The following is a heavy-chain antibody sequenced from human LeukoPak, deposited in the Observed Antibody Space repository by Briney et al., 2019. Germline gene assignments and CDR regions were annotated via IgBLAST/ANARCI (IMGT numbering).Heavy chain of an antibody. D-gene: IGHD2/OR15-2a*01. Sequence: GGPLRLSCAASGFTCDDYGMSGVRKAPGKGLEWVYGINGKGGSTVCGDSVKRRFTISRDNPKNTLYPQMNSLRAQDTDVHYCAKEKIIGFVFDGFDSWGQGTMVTVSS. CDR3: AKEKIIGFVFDGFDS. J-gene: IGHJ3*02. CDR1: GFTCDDYG. V-gene: IGHV3-20*04. CDR2: INGKGGST.